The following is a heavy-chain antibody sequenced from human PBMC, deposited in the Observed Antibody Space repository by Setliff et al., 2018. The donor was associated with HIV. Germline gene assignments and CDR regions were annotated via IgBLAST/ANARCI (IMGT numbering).Heavy chain of an antibody. J-gene: IGHJ4*01. CDR2: VNHSGGT. D-gene: IGHD2-15*01. CDR3: ARRILRSAFDF. CDR1: GGSFSTYY. V-gene: IGHV4-34*01. Sequence: PSETLSLTCAVYGGSFSTYYWSWIRQSPGKRLEWLGEVNHSGGTNYNPSLKRRLIISSDASKNQCSLRLKSVTAADTAVYFCARRILRSAFDFWGHGTLVTVSS.